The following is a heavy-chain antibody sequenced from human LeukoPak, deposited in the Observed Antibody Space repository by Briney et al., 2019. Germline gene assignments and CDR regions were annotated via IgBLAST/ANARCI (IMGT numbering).Heavy chain of an antibody. CDR3: ARDSSGYYSDAFDI. V-gene: IGHV3-23*01. D-gene: IGHD3-22*01. J-gene: IGHJ3*02. CDR1: GYTFSSYA. Sequence: GGSLRLSCAASGYTFSSYARSWVRKARGKGLEWVSAISGSGGSTYYADSVKGRFTISRDNSKNTLYLQMNSLRAEDTAVYYCARDSSGYYSDAFDIWGQGTMVTVSS. CDR2: ISGSGGST.